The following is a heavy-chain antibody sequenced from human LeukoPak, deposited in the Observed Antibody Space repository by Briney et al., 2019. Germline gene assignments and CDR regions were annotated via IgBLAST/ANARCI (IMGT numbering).Heavy chain of an antibody. D-gene: IGHD3-16*02. CDR2: INHSGST. J-gene: IGHJ4*02. CDR1: GGSFSGYY. Sequence: PSETLSLTCAVYGGSFSGYYWSWIRQPPGKGLEWIGEINHSGSTNYNPSLKSRVTISVDTSKNQFSLKLCSVTVADTAMYLCARAPPRYDYVWGSYRYWGQGTLVTVSS. CDR3: ARAPPRYDYVWGSYRY. V-gene: IGHV4-34*01.